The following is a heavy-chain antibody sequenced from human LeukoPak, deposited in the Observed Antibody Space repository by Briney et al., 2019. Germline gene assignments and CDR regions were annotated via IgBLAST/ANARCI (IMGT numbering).Heavy chain of an antibody. Sequence: SETLSLTCTVSGGSISSSGYYWGWIRQPPGKGLEWIGSMYYSGSTYYTPSLKSRVTISTDTSRNQFSLKLTSVTAADTAVYYCARAGGTPASFDYWGQGTLVTVSS. D-gene: IGHD1/OR15-1a*01. CDR2: MYYSGST. J-gene: IGHJ4*02. CDR1: GGSISSSGYY. V-gene: IGHV4-39*07. CDR3: ARAGGTPASFDY.